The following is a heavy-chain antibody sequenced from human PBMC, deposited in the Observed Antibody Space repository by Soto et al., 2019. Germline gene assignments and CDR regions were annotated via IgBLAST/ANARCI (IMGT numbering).Heavy chain of an antibody. CDR3: AKLVGGVKAIGAPGDWLDP. Sequence: ESGGGVVQPGDSLRLSCAASGFMFSGYGMHWIRQAPGKGLEWVAVISHDGSEKYYGDSAKGRCTVSRDNSNNTLFLQIDSLRAEDTAVYYCAKLVGGVKAIGAPGDWLDPWGQGTLVTVSS. V-gene: IGHV3-30*18. CDR1: GFMFSGYG. D-gene: IGHD3-3*01. J-gene: IGHJ5*02. CDR2: ISHDGSEK.